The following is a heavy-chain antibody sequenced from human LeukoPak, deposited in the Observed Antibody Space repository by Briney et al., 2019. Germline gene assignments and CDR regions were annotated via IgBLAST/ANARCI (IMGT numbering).Heavy chain of an antibody. CDR2: ISGSGGTT. V-gene: IGHV3-23*01. CDR3: AELGITMIGGV. Sequence: GGSLRLSCAASGFTFSNYGMSWVRQAPGKGLEWVSAISGSGGTTYYADSVKGRFTISRDNSENTLYLQMNSLRAEDTAVYYCAELGITMIGGVWGKGTTVTISS. J-gene: IGHJ6*04. CDR1: GFTFSNYG. D-gene: IGHD3-10*02.